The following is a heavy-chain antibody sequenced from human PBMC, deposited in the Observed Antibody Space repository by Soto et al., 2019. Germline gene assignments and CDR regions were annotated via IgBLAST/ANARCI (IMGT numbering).Heavy chain of an antibody. CDR3: AKVDCSGGSCSFDY. CDR2: ISWNSGSI. V-gene: IGHV3-9*01. Sequence: EVQLVESGGGLVQPGRSLRLSCAASGFTFDDYAMHGVRQAPGKGLEWVSGISWNSGSIGYADSVKGRFTISRDNAKNSLYLQMNSLRAEDTALYYCAKVDCSGGSCSFDYWGQGTLVTVSA. D-gene: IGHD2-15*01. CDR1: GFTFDDYA. J-gene: IGHJ4*02.